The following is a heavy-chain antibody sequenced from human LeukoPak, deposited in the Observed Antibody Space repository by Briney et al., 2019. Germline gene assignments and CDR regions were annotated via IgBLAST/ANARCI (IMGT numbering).Heavy chain of an antibody. J-gene: IGHJ4*02. CDR2: ISGSAGTI. CDR3: ARARSYMFDY. CDR1: GFTFSDYY. V-gene: IGHV3-11*01. Sequence: PGGSLRLSCAASGFTFSDYYMNWIRQAPGKGLEWVSYISGSAGTIFCADSVKGRFTVSRDNAKNSLYLQMNSLRAEDTAVYYCARARSYMFDYWGQGTLVTVSS. D-gene: IGHD3-10*01.